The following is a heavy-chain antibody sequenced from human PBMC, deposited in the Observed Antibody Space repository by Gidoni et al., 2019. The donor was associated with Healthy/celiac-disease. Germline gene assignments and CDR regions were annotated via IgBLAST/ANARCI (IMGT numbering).Heavy chain of an antibody. J-gene: IGHJ4*02. D-gene: IGHD2-15*01. V-gene: IGHV3-30*01. CDR3: ARELRDIVVVVAATPIFDY. Sequence: QVQLVESGGGVVQPGRSLRLSCAASGFTFSSYAMHWVRQAQGKGLEWVAVISYDGSDKYYEDSVKGRFTISRDNSKNTLYLQMNSLRAEDTAVYYCARELRDIVVVVAATPIFDYWGQGTLVTVSS. CDR2: ISYDGSDK. CDR1: GFTFSSYA.